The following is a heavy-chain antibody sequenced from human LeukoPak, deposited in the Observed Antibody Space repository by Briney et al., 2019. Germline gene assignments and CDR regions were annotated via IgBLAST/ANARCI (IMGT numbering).Heavy chain of an antibody. J-gene: IGHJ4*02. V-gene: IGHV4-30-4*01. D-gene: IGHD3-22*01. CDR2: IYNSGTT. CDR3: ARKRYDDPYFFDY. CDR1: GGSISSGDYY. Sequence: NSSETLSLTCTVSGGSISSGDYYWSRFRQPPGKGLEWIGYIYNSGTTYYNPSLRSRVTLSVDTSKNQFSLRLNSVAAADTAVYYCARKRYDDPYFFDYWGQGTLVTVSS.